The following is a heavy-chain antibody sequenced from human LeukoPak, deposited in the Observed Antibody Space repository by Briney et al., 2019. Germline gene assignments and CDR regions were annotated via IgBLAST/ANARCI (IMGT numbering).Heavy chain of an antibody. J-gene: IGHJ4*02. CDR1: GFTFSSYG. V-gene: IGHV3-30*02. D-gene: IGHD6-13*01. Sequence: GGSLRLSCAASGFTFSSYGMHWVRQAPRKGLEWVAFIRYDGSNKYYADSVKGRFTISRDKSKNTLYLQMNSLRAEDTAVYHCAKVEYSSSWQKGYFDYWGQGTLVTVSS. CDR3: AKVEYSSSWQKGYFDY. CDR2: IRYDGSNK.